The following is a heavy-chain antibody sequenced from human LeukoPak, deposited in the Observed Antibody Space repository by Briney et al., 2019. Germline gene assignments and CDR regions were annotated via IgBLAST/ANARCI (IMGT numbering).Heavy chain of an antibody. CDR3: ARQRKYNSGWYYFDF. CDR1: GGSISGSSYY. CDR2: IYYSGST. D-gene: IGHD6-19*01. J-gene: IGHJ4*02. V-gene: IGHV4-39*01. Sequence: PSETLSLTCTVSGGSISGSSYYWGWIRQPPGEGLEWIGSIYYSGSTYYNPSLKSRVTISVDTSKSQFSLKLTSVTATDTAVYYCARQRKYNSGWYYFDFWGQGTLVTVSS.